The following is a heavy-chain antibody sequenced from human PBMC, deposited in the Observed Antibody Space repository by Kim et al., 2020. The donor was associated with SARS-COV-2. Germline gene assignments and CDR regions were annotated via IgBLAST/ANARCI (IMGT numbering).Heavy chain of an antibody. D-gene: IGHD4-17*01. Sequence: ASVKVSCKASGYTFTSYGISWVRQAPGQGLEWMGWISAYNGNTNYAQKLQGRVTMTTDTSTSTAYMELRSLRSDDTAVYYCARVESRYDYGEFYGYWGQGTLVTVSS. J-gene: IGHJ4*02. CDR2: ISAYNGNT. V-gene: IGHV1-18*04. CDR3: ARVESRYDYGEFYGY. CDR1: GYTFTSYG.